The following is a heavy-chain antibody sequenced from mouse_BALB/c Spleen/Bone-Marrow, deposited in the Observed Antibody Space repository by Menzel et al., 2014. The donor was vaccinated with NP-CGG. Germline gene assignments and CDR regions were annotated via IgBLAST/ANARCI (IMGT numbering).Heavy chain of an antibody. CDR1: GYTFTNYY. Sequence: VKLQESGPELVMPGTSVKISCKASGYTFTNYYIHCVRQRPGQGLEWIGWIYPGNVDTKYNEKFKGKATLTADKSSSTAYMQLSSLTSEDSAVYFCAREVGRGGYFDVWGAGTTVTVSS. D-gene: IGHD1-1*02. V-gene: IGHV1S56*01. J-gene: IGHJ1*01. CDR3: AREVGRGGYFDV. CDR2: IYPGNVDT.